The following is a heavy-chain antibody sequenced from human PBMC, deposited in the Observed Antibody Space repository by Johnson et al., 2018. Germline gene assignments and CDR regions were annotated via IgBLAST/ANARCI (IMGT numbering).Heavy chain of an antibody. D-gene: IGHD4-11*01. CDR2: MNPNSGNT. CDR3: ARDRFDYSNYVLLGYYGMDV. Sequence: QVQLVQSGAEVKKPRASVKVSCKASGYTFTSYDINWVRQATGQGLEWMGWMNPNSGNTGYAQKFQGRVIMTRNTSIITAYRERSSLRSGDTAVYYCARDRFDYSNYVLLGYYGMDVWGQGTTVTVSS. V-gene: IGHV1-8*01. J-gene: IGHJ6*02. CDR1: GYTFTSYD.